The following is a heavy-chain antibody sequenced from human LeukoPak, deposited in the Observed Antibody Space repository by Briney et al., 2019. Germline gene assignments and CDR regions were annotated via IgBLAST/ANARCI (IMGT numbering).Heavy chain of an antibody. CDR2: ISAYNGNT. D-gene: IGHD6-13*01. Sequence: ASVKVSCKASGYTFTSYGISWVRQAPGQGLEWMGWISAYNGNTNYAQKLQGRVTMTTDTSTSTAYMELRSLRSDDTAVYYCARTGGRYSEVGVFDYWGQGTLVTVSS. J-gene: IGHJ4*02. CDR1: GYTFTSYG. V-gene: IGHV1-18*01. CDR3: ARTGGRYSEVGVFDY.